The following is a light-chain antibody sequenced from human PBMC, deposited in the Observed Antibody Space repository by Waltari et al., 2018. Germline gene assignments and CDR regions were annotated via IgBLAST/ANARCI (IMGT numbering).Light chain of an antibody. Sequence: DIVLTQSPGTLSLSPGERATLSCRASHSLSSGYLAWYQQKRGQAPRLLIYGASSRATGIPDRFSASASGLDFTLTISRLEPEDFAVYYCHQHGDLPRFGQGTKLEI. V-gene: IGKV3-20*01. CDR1: HSLSSGY. J-gene: IGKJ2*01. CDR2: GAS. CDR3: HQHGDLPR.